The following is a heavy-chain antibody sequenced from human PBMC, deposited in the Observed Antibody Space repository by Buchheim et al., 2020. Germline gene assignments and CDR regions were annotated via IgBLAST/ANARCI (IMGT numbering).Heavy chain of an antibody. CDR3: ARGIAATANPNWFDP. D-gene: IGHD6-25*01. V-gene: IGHV3-74*01. Sequence: EVQLVESGGGLVQPGGSLRLSCAASGFSFSSYWMHWVRQAPGRGLAWVSRITSDGSGTGYADSVTGRFTISRDNAKNTLYLQMNSLSPEDTAVYFCARGIAATANPNWFDPWGQGTL. J-gene: IGHJ5*02. CDR2: ITSDGSGT. CDR1: GFSFSSYW.